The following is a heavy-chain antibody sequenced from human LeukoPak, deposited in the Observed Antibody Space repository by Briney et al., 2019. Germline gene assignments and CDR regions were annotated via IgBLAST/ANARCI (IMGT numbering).Heavy chain of an antibody. J-gene: IGHJ6*02. CDR3: SKDISAGGLDV. D-gene: IGHD3-16*02. V-gene: IGHV3-9*01. CDR2: VFWNGIDK. Sequence: GGSLGLSCVASGFIVNDHAMRWLRRSPGKGLDWVAGVFWNGIDKGYADSVKGRFTIFRDNAKNSMYLQMNSLRIEDTALYYCSKDISAGGLDVWGPGTPVTVSS. CDR1: GFIVNDHA.